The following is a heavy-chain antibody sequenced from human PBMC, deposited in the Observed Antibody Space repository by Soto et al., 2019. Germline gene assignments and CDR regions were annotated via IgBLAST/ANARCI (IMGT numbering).Heavy chain of an antibody. D-gene: IGHD4-17*01. Sequence: PSETLSLTCTASGGSISSYYWSWIRQPPGKGLEWIGYIYYSGSTNYNPSLKSRVTISVDTSKNQFSLKLSSVTAADTAVYYCARREYGAAFEYRGQGTLVTVSS. CDR2: IYYSGST. CDR1: GGSISSYY. CDR3: ARREYGAAFEY. V-gene: IGHV4-59*08. J-gene: IGHJ4*02.